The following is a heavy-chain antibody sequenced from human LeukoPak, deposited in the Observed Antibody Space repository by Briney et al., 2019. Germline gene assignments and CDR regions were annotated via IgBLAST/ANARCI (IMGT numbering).Heavy chain of an antibody. D-gene: IGHD4-11*01. CDR1: GYTLTELS. J-gene: IGHJ4*02. Sequence: ASVKVSCKVSGYTLTELSMHWVRQAPGKGLEWMGGFDPEDGETIYAQKFQGRVTMTEDTSTDTAYMELSSLRSEDTAVYYCATHPYSNYDFDYWGQGTLVTASS. CDR3: ATHPYSNYDFDY. V-gene: IGHV1-24*01. CDR2: FDPEDGET.